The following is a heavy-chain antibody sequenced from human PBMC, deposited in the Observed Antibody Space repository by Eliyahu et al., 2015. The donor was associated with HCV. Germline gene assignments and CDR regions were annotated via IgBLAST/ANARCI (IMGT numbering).Heavy chain of an antibody. CDR3: ARRNYYMDX. J-gene: IGHJ6*03. CDR1: GFPXTNYA. CDR2: ISGGGDST. V-gene: IGHV3-23*01. Sequence: EVQLLESGGGLVQPGGSLRLSCAASGFPXTNYAMSWVRQAPGKGLEWVSVISGGGDSTYYADSVKGRFTISRDNSKNTVYLQMNSLRAEDTAVYYCARRNYYMDXWGKGTTVTVSS.